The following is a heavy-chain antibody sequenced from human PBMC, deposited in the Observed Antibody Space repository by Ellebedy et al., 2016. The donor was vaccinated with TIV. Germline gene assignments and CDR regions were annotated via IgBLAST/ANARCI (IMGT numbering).Heavy chain of an antibody. Sequence: GGSLRLXXAASGFTVSSNYMSWVRQAPGKGLEWVSVIYSGGSTYYADSVKGRFTISRDNSKNTLYLQMNSLRAEDTAVYYCARDLRGYSGYDWFVSYYYYGMDVWGQGTTVTVSS. CDR1: GFTVSSNY. D-gene: IGHD5-12*01. CDR3: ARDLRGYSGYDWFVSYYYYGMDV. V-gene: IGHV3-53*01. CDR2: IYSGGST. J-gene: IGHJ6*02.